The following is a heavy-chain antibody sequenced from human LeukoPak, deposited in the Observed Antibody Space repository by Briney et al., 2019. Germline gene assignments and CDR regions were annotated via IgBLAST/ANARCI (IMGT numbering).Heavy chain of an antibody. CDR1: GYTFTAYW. Sequence: GESLKISCKGSGYTFTAYWIGWVRQKPGEGLEFMGMIYPGDSDTRYSPSFQGQVTMSADKSINTAYLQWRSLQASDTATYYCARYSSSSFHYWGQGTLVTASS. V-gene: IGHV5-51*01. CDR3: ARYSSSSFHY. J-gene: IGHJ4*02. D-gene: IGHD4-11*01. CDR2: IYPGDSDT.